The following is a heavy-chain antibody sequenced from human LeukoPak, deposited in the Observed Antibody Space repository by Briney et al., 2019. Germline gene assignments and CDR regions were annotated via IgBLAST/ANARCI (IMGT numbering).Heavy chain of an antibody. D-gene: IGHD3-22*01. V-gene: IGHV4-61*02. CDR1: GGSISSGSYY. Sequence: SQTLSLTCTVSGGSISSGSYYWSWIRQPAGQGLECIGRMYTSGSTNYNPSLKSRVTISVDTSKNQFSLKLSSVTAADTAVYYCARGYDRSGYYYRNWYFDLWGRGTLVTVSS. CDR2: MYTSGST. J-gene: IGHJ2*01. CDR3: ARGYDRSGYYYRNWYFDL.